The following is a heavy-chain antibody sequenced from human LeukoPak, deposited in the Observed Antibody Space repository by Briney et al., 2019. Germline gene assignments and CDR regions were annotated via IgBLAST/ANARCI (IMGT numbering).Heavy chain of an antibody. CDR1: GGSFSGYY. J-gene: IGHJ5*02. CDR2: INHSGST. Sequence: SETLSLTCAVYGGSFSGYYRSWIRQPPGKGLEWIGEINHSGSTNYNPSLKSRVTISVDTSKNQFSLKLSSVTAADTAVYYCARGWGIAVMKWIDPWGQGTLVTVSS. V-gene: IGHV4-34*01. D-gene: IGHD6-19*01. CDR3: ARGWGIAVMKWIDP.